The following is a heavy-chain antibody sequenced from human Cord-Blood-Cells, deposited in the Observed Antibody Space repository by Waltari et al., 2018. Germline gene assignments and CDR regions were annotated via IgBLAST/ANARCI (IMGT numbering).Heavy chain of an antibody. CDR1: GGSISSSSYY. D-gene: IGHD3-22*01. Sequence: HLQLQESGPGLVKPSETLSPTCTAPGGSISSSSYYCGWIGQPPGKGLEWIGSIYYRGSTYYNPSLKSRVTISVDTSKNQFSLKLSSVTAADTAVYYCARPLNYYDSSGYYYYWGQGTLVTVSS. CDR3: ARPLNYYDSSGYYYY. CDR2: IYYRGST. V-gene: IGHV4-39*01. J-gene: IGHJ4*02.